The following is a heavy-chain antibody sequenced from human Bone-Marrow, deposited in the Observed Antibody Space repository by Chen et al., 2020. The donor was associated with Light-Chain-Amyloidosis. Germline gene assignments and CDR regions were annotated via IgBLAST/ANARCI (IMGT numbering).Heavy chain of an antibody. CDR1: GFDFSRYT. D-gene: IGHD3-22*01. CDR2: IGSSATTI. V-gene: IGHV3-48*02. CDR3: ARWVKYDDPSRGRFDV. Sequence: EVQLVESGGGLAQPGGSLRLSCVASGFDFSRYTMGWVRQAPGKGPEWLSDIGSSATTINNADSVNGRFTISRDNANNALFLHMKSLRDEDTALYYCARWVKYDDPSRGRFDVWGQGTMVSVSS. J-gene: IGHJ3*01.